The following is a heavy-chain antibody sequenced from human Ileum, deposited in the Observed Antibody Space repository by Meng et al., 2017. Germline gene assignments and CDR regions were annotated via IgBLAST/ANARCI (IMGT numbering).Heavy chain of an antibody. D-gene: IGHD5-12*01. J-gene: IGHJ4*02. Sequence: EVQLLESGGGLVKPGGSRRLSCVASVLTFCSYDMTWVRQAPGKGLEWVSGISASGATTYYADSVRGRFTISRDNSKNTLYLQMDSLGVEDAAIYYCAKDRAKSGYDGDFDYWGQGTLVTVSS. CDR2: ISASGATT. CDR1: VLTFCSYD. V-gene: IGHV3-23*01. CDR3: AKDRAKSGYDGDFDY.